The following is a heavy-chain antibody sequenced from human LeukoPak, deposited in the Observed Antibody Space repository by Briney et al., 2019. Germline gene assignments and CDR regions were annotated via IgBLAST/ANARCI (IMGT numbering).Heavy chain of an antibody. V-gene: IGHV1-2*02. J-gene: IGHJ3*02. CDR2: INPNSGGT. CDR1: GGTFSSYA. CDR3: ARDGPAAAGLNAFDI. Sequence: ASVKVSCKASGGTFSSYAISWVRQAPGQGLEWMGWINPNSGGTNYAQKFQGRVTMTRDTSISTAYMELSRLRSDDTAVYYCARDGPAAAGLNAFDIWGQGTMVTVSS. D-gene: IGHD6-13*01.